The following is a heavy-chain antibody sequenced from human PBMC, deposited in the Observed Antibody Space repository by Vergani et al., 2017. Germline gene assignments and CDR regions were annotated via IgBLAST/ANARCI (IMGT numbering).Heavy chain of an antibody. V-gene: IGHV3-21*01. CDR3: ARESLANEFDY. Sequence: EVQLLESGGGLVQPGGSLRLSCAASGFTFSSYAMSWVRQAPGKGLEWVSSISSSSSYIYYADSVKGRFTISRDNAKNSLYLQMNSLRAEDTAVYYCARESLANEFDYWGQGTLVTVSS. J-gene: IGHJ4*02. CDR1: GFTFSSYA. D-gene: IGHD1-1*01. CDR2: ISSSSSYI.